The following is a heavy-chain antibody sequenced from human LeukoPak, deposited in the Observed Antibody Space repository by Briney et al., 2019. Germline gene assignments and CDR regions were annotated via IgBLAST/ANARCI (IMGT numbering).Heavy chain of an antibody. CDR1: GFTFSSYS. CDR2: ISSSSSYI. J-gene: IGHJ4*02. CDR3: ARDHRRVATIWISDY. V-gene: IGHV3-21*01. D-gene: IGHD5-12*01. Sequence: GGSLRLSCAASGFTFSSYSMNWVRQAPGKGLEWVSSISSSSSYIYYADSVKGRFTISRDSAKNSLYLQMNSLRAEDTAVYYCARDHRRVATIWISDYWGQGTLVTVSS.